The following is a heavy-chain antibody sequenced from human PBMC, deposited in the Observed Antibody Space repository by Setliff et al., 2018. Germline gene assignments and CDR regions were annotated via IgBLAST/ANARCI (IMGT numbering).Heavy chain of an antibody. CDR1: GGSIDSHY. V-gene: IGHV4-59*11. Sequence: KPSETLSLTCSVSGGSIDSHYWSWIRQPPGKGLEWIGSIYYSGNTNYNPSLKSRVTIPIDTSKNQLSLKLSSVTAADTAVYHCARGKTFFGAFIRAFDIWGQGRMVTVSS. D-gene: IGHD3-3*01. CDR3: ARGKTFFGAFIRAFDI. CDR2: IYYSGNT. J-gene: IGHJ3*02.